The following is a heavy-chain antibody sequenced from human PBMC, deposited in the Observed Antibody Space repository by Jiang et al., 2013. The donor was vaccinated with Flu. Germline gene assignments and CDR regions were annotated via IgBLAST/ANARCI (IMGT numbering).Heavy chain of an antibody. CDR2: IYSGGST. CDR1: GFTVSSNY. Sequence: QLVSLERLDPAWGSLRLSCAASGFTVSSNYMSWVRQAPGKGLEWVSVIYSGGSTYYADSVKGRFTISRDNSKNTLYLQMNSLRAEDTAVYYCARTGTTGYYYGMDVWGQGTTVTVSS. D-gene: IGHD7-27*01. J-gene: IGHJ6*02. CDR3: ARTGTTGYYYGMDV. V-gene: IGHV3-53*01.